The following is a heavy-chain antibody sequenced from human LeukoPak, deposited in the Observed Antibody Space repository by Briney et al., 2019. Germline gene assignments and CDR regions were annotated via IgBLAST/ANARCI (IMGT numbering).Heavy chain of an antibody. Sequence: GGSLRLSCAASGFTFSSYGMQWVRQAPGKGLEWVASMWYDGSNKYYADSVKGRFTIYRDNSKNTLSLQMNSLRAEDTAVYYCVRGPYGSGSYRWGQGTLVTVSA. CDR3: VRGPYGSGSYR. D-gene: IGHD3-10*01. CDR1: GFTFSSYG. V-gene: IGHV3-33*01. J-gene: IGHJ4*02. CDR2: MWYDGSNK.